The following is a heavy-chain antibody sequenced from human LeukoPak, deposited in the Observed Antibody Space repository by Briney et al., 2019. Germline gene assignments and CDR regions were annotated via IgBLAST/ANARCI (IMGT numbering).Heavy chain of an antibody. CDR3: ARDLEGYGGPFDY. CDR2: IYYSGST. D-gene: IGHD4-23*01. V-gene: IGHV4-30-4*01. CDR1: GGSFSDYY. J-gene: IGHJ4*02. Sequence: SETLSLTCAVYGGSFSDYYWSWIRQPPGTGLEWIGYIYYSGSTYYNPSLKSRVSISIDTSKNQFSLKLSSVTAADTAVYYCARDLEGYGGPFDYWGQGTLVTVSS.